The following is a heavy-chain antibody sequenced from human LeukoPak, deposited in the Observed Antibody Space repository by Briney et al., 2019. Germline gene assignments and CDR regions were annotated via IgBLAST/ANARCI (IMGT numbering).Heavy chain of an antibody. CDR2: IKQDGSEK. CDR3: AKDLDIVVIPAAQKGPDYYYGMDV. V-gene: IGHV3-7*01. D-gene: IGHD2-2*03. Sequence: GGSLRLSCAASGFTFSSYWMSWVRQAPGKGLEWVANIKQDGSEKYYVDSVKGRFTISRDNAKDSLYLQMNSLRAEDTAVYYCAKDLDIVVIPAAQKGPDYYYGMDVWGQGTTVTVSS. CDR1: GFTFSSYW. J-gene: IGHJ6*02.